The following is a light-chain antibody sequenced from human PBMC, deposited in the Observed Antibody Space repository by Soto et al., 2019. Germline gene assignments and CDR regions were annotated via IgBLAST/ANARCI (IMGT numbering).Light chain of an antibody. CDR1: SSDVGGYGY. V-gene: IGLV2-14*01. CDR2: EVS. Sequence: QSALTQPASVSGSPGQSITISCTGTSSDVGGYGYVSWYQQHPGKAPKLMIYEVSNRPSGVSNRFSGSKSGNTASLTISGLQADDEADYFCAAWDDSLMGVFGPGTKLTVL. J-gene: IGLJ1*01. CDR3: AAWDDSLMGV.